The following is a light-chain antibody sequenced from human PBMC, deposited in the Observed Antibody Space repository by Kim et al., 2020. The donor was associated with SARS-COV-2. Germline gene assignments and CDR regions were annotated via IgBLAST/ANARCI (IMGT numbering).Light chain of an antibody. V-gene: IGLV2-14*03. CDR1: SSNVGGYNY. CDR3: SSYTSSSTLV. Sequence: GQSFTISCTGTSSNVGGYNYASWYQQHPGQAPKRMIYDVSNRPSGVSNRFSGSKSGNTASLTISGLQAEDEADYYCSSYTSSSTLVFGGGTQLTVL. CDR2: DVS. J-gene: IGLJ2*01.